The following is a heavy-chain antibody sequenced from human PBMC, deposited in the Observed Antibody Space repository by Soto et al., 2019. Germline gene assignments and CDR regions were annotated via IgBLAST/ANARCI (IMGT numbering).Heavy chain of an antibody. CDR1: GFTFSSYA. D-gene: IGHD2-21*02. CDR3: AKGTATGGMDV. J-gene: IGHJ6*02. Sequence: EVQLLQSGGGLVQPGGSLRLSCAASGFTFSSYAMNWVRQAPGKGLEWVSGIPGSGGSTYYADSVKGRFTLSRDNSKNTLSLQMNSMRAEDTALYYCAKGTATGGMDVWGQGTTVTVS. CDR2: IPGSGGST. V-gene: IGHV3-23*01.